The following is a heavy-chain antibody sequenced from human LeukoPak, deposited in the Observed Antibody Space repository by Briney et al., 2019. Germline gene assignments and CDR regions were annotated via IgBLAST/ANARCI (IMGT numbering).Heavy chain of an antibody. J-gene: IGHJ4*02. V-gene: IGHV1-69*04. Sequence: SVKVPCKASGDTFSSYAISWVRQPPGQGLGWMGRIIPILGIANYAQKFQGRVTITADKSTSTAYMELSSLRSEDTAVYYCATTPSTDCSSTSCYGFDYWGQGTLVTVSS. CDR2: IIPILGIA. D-gene: IGHD2-2*01. CDR1: GDTFSSYA. CDR3: ATTPSTDCSSTSCYGFDY.